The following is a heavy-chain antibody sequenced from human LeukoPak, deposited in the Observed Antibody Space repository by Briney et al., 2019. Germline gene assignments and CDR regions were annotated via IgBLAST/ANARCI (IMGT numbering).Heavy chain of an antibody. CDR1: GYSFTTYG. Sequence: ASVKVSCKASGYSFTTYGISWVRQAPGQGLEWMGWISAYNANTNYALKLQGRVTMTTDTSTSTAYMELRSLRSDDTAVYYCARDYCSSTSCYFDYXXXGXLXTVSS. D-gene: IGHD2-2*01. V-gene: IGHV1-18*01. CDR2: ISAYNANT. CDR3: ARDYCSSTSCYFDY. J-gene: IGHJ4*02.